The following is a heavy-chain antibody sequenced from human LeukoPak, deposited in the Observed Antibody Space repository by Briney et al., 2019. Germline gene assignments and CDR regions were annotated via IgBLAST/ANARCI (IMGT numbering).Heavy chain of an antibody. D-gene: IGHD3-22*01. CDR1: GGSISSYY. CDR3: ARDDDSSGYYGD. V-gene: IGHV4-59*01. Sequence: SETLSLTCTVSGGSISSYYWSWIRQPPGKGLEWIGYIYYSGSTNYNPSLKSRVTISVDTSKNQFSLKLSSVTAADTAVYYCARDDDSSGYYGDWGQGTLVTVSP. J-gene: IGHJ4*02. CDR2: IYYSGST.